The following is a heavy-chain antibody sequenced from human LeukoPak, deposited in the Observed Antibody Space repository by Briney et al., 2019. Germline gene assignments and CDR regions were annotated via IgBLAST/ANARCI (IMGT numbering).Heavy chain of an antibody. CDR3: ARGRDIVVVPAAMSFDY. D-gene: IGHD2-2*01. CDR2: INHSGST. J-gene: IGHJ4*02. CDR1: GGSFSGYY. V-gene: IGHV4-34*01. Sequence: SETLSLTCAVYGGSFSGYYWSWIRQPPGKGLEWIGEINHSGSTNYNPSLKSRVTISVDTSKNQFSLKLCSATAADTAVYHCARGRDIVVVPAAMSFDYWGQGTLVTVSS.